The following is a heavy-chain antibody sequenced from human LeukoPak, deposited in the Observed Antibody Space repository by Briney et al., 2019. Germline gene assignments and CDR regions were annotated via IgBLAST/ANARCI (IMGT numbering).Heavy chain of an antibody. CDR3: ARGEVRGVIIRDIDY. V-gene: IGHV3-23*01. Sequence: GGSLRLSCAASGFTFSSYAMSWVRQAPGKGLEWVSAISGSGGSTYYADSVKGRFTISRDNSKNTLYLQMNSLRAEDTAVYYCARGEVRGVIIRDIDYWGQGTLVTVSS. J-gene: IGHJ4*02. D-gene: IGHD3-10*01. CDR1: GFTFSSYA. CDR2: ISGSGGST.